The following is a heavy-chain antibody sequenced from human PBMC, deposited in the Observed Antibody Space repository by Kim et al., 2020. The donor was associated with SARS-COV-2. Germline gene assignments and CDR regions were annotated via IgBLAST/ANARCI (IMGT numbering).Heavy chain of an antibody. D-gene: IGHD6-19*01. CDR3: ARGAVPNGGGAFDI. Sequence: PGSVKGRLTISRENAKNSLYLQMNSLRAGDTAVYYCARGAVPNGGGAFDIWGQGTMVTVSS. J-gene: IGHJ3*02. V-gene: IGHV3-13*01.